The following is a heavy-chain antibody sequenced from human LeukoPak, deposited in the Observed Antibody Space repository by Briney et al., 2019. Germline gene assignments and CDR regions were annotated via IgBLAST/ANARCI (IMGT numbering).Heavy chain of an antibody. Sequence: SETLSLTCAVYGGPFSGYYWSWIRQPPGKGLEWIGEINHSGSTNYNPSLKSRVTISVDTSKNQFSLKLSSVTAADTAVHYCARGTYGDYPYWGQGTLVTVSS. CDR1: GGPFSGYY. J-gene: IGHJ4*02. CDR2: INHSGST. V-gene: IGHV4-34*01. D-gene: IGHD4-17*01. CDR3: ARGTYGDYPY.